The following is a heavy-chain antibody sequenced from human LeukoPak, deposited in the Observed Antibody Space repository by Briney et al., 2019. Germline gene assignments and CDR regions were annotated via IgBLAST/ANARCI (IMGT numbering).Heavy chain of an antibody. D-gene: IGHD2-2*01. CDR1: GGTFSSYA. CDR3: ARWGYCSSTSCYLAPDNYGMDV. CDR2: MNPNSGNT. J-gene: IGHJ6*02. V-gene: IGHV1-8*02. Sequence: ASVKVSCKASGGTFSSYAISWVRQAPGQGLEWMGWMNPNSGNTGYAQKFQGRVTMTRNTSISTAYMELSSLRSEDTAVYYCARWGYCSSTSCYLAPDNYGMDVWGQGTTVTVSS.